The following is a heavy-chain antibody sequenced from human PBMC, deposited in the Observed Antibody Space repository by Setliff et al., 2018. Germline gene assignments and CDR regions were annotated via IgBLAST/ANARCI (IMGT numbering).Heavy chain of an antibody. CDR2: INGSGDTT. J-gene: IGHJ6*03. CDR3: SKGLPPYDSSGYYYAYYYMDV. D-gene: IGHD3-22*01. V-gene: IGHV3-23*01. Sequence: LRLSCAVSGFTFNSYVMSWVRQAPGKGLERVSDINGSGDTTYYADSVKGRFTISRDNSKNTLYLQMSSLKAEDTAIYFCSKGLPPYDSSGYYYAYYYMDVWGKGTTVTAP. CDR1: GFTFNSYV.